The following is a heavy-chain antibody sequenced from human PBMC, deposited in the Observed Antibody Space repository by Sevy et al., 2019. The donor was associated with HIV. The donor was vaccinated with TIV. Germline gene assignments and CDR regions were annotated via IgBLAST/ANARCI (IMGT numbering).Heavy chain of an antibody. CDR3: VKDRSGSYSFDY. J-gene: IGHJ4*02. CDR1: GFTFDDYT. Sequence: GGSLRLSCAASGFTFDDYTMNWVRQAPGKGLEWVSRISWSSGNIAYADSVEGRFTISRDNAKNSLYLQMNSLRVEDTALYYCVKDRSGSYSFDYWGQGTLVTVSS. CDR2: ISWSSGNI. D-gene: IGHD1-26*01. V-gene: IGHV3-9*01.